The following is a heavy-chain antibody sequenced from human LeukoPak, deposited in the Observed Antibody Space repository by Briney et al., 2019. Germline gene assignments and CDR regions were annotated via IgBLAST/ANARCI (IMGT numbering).Heavy chain of an antibody. Sequence: GGSLRLSCTASGFTFSSYNMNWVRQAPGKGLEWVSYISSSSSTIYYADSVKGRFTISRDNAKSSLYVQMNGLRDEDTAVYYCAREHSSSSGSVSDFWGQGTLVTVSS. J-gene: IGHJ4*02. CDR1: GFTFSSYN. CDR3: AREHSSSSGSVSDF. V-gene: IGHV3-48*02. D-gene: IGHD6-6*01. CDR2: ISSSSSTI.